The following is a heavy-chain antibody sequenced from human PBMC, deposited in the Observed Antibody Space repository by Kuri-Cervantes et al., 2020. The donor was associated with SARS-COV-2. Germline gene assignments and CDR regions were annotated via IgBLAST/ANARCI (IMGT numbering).Heavy chain of an antibody. CDR3: AKDFSIWFGELGDAFDI. Sequence: GESLKSSCAVSGFTFTSHATHWVRQAPGKGLEWVALISYDGSNKFYADSVKGRFTISRDNSKNTLYLQMNSLRAEDTAVYYCAKDFSIWFGELGDAFDIWGQGTMVTVSS. J-gene: IGHJ3*02. V-gene: IGHV3-30*04. D-gene: IGHD3-10*01. CDR1: GFTFTSHA. CDR2: ISYDGSNK.